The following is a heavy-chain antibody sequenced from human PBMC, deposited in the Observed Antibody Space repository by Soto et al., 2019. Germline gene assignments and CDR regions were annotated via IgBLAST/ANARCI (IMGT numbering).Heavy chain of an antibody. CDR3: ARVMARLIITRTEPGPSDRDAFDI. D-gene: IGHD3-22*01. V-gene: IGHV4-34*01. J-gene: IGHJ3*02. CDR1: GGSFSGYY. CDR2: INHSGST. Sequence: QVQLQQWGAGLLKPSETLSLTCAVYGGSFSGYYWSWIRQPPGKGLEWIGEINHSGSTNYNPSLKSRVTISVDTSKNQFSLKLSAVTAADTAVYYCARVMARLIITRTEPGPSDRDAFDIWGQGTMVTVSS.